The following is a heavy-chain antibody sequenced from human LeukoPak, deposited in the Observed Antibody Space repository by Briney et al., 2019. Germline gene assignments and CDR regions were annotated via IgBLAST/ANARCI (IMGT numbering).Heavy chain of an antibody. CDR3: ASERAGGSLYYYYGMDV. J-gene: IGHJ6*04. D-gene: IGHD2-15*01. Sequence: GASVKVFCKASGGTFSSYAISWVRQAPGQGLEWMGGIIPIFGTANYAQKFQGRVTITADESTSTAYMELSSLRSEDTAVYYCASERAGGSLYYYYGMDVWGKGTTVTVSS. CDR1: GGTFSSYA. CDR2: IIPIFGTA. V-gene: IGHV1-69*13.